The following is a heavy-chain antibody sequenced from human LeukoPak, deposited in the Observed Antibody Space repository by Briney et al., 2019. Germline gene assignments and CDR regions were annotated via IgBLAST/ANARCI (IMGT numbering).Heavy chain of an antibody. V-gene: IGHV4-39*01. CDR2: IYYSGST. J-gene: IGHJ4*02. D-gene: IGHD2-15*01. CDR1: GGSISSSSYF. Sequence: PSETLSLTCTVSGGSISSSSYFWGWIRQPPGKGLEWIGSIYYSGSTYYNPSLKSRVTISVDTSKNQFSLKLSSVTAADTAVYYCARPLSEDAPAPPAYWGQGTLVTVSS. CDR3: ARPLSEDAPAPPAY.